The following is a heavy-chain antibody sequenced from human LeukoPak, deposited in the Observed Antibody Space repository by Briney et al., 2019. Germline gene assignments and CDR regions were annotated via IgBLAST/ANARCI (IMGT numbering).Heavy chain of an antibody. CDR2: ISGDGART. J-gene: IGHJ4*02. Sequence: GGPLRLSCAASAFPFSTYVMSWVRQAPGGGLEWISSISGDGARTYYTNSVKGRLTISRDNPKNTLFLQVNSLRVEDTAVYYCAREPGTDYRKYYFDYWGQGTLVTVSS. CDR3: AREPGTDYRKYYFDY. CDR1: AFPFSTYV. V-gene: IGHV3-23*01. D-gene: IGHD3/OR15-3a*01.